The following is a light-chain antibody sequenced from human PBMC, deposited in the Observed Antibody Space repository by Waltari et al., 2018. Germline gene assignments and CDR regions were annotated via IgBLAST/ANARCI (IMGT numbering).Light chain of an antibody. CDR3: MQGTHWPPS. CDR2: SFS. CDR1: QSLVHRDGRTY. Sequence: DVVMTQSPLSLSVTLGQPVSISGRTSQSLVHRDGRTYLNWFHQRPGQSPRRLIYSFSNRDSGVLDRFSGSGSGSDFTLIISRVEAEAVGVYFCMQGTHWPPSFGGGTKVEIK. V-gene: IGKV2-30*02. J-gene: IGKJ4*01.